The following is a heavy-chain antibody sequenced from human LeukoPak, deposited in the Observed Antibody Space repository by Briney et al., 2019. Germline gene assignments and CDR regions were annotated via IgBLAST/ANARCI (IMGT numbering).Heavy chain of an antibody. CDR2: INWNGGST. D-gene: IGHD3-22*01. CDR1: GFTFDDYG. CDR3: ARGDRSYYDSSGYPFYDY. J-gene: IGHJ4*02. V-gene: IGHV3-20*04. Sequence: GGSLRLSCAASGFTFDDYGMSWVRQAPGKGLEWLSGINWNGGSTGYADSVKGRFTISRDNAKNSLYLQMNSLRAEDTALYYCARGDRSYYDSSGYPFYDYWGQGTLVTVSS.